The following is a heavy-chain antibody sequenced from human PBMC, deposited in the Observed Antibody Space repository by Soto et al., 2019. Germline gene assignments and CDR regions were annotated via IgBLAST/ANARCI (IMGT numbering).Heavy chain of an antibody. V-gene: IGHV1-69*13. CDR1: GGTFSSYA. J-gene: IGHJ3*02. Sequence: VKVSCRTSGGTFSSYAISWVRQAPGQGLEWMGGIIPIFGTANYAQKFQGRVTITADESTSTAYMELRSLRSEDTAVYYCARGRSLGTRRHDAFDIWGQRTMVIVSS. CDR3: ARGRSLGTRRHDAFDI. D-gene: IGHD7-27*01. CDR2: IIPIFGTA.